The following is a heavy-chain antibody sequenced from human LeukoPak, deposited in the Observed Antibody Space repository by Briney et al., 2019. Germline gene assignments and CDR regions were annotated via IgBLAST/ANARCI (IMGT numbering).Heavy chain of an antibody. J-gene: IGHJ4*02. D-gene: IGHD4-17*01. Sequence: PGGSLRLSCGTSGFSFSAYGMHWVRQAPGKGLEWVAVISYDGGNKFYADSVKGRFTISRDNSKNTMSLQMNSLRAEDTAVYYCARDHKEIEVTTPGYWGQGTLVTVSS. CDR2: ISYDGGNK. CDR3: ARDHKEIEVTTPGY. CDR1: GFSFSAYG. V-gene: IGHV3-30*03.